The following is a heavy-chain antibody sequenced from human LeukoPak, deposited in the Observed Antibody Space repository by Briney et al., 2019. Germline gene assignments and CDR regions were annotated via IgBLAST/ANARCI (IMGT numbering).Heavy chain of an antibody. CDR1: GGTFSTYV. J-gene: IGHJ6*02. V-gene: IGHV1-69*04. D-gene: IGHD2-21*02. CDR2: IIPILGIT. CDR3: AGEWQGGDGYYYYGMDV. Sequence: GASVKVSCKASGGTFSTYVISGVRQAPGQGLEWMGRIIPILGITNYAQKFQGRVTITADKSTSTAYMELSSLRSEDTAVYYCAGEWQGGDGYYYYGMDVWGQGTTVTVSS.